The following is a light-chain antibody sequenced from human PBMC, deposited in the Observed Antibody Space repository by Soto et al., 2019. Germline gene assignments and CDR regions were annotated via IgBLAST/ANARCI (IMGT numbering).Light chain of an antibody. Sequence: QSVLTQTPSASGTPGQRVTISCSGSSSNIGSNYVYWYQHLPGTAPKLLIYSNNQRPSGVPDRFSGSKSGTSVFLAISGLRSEDEADYYCAAWDARMSGVAFGGGTKLTVL. CDR1: SSNIGSNY. CDR2: SNN. CDR3: AAWDARMSGVA. V-gene: IGLV1-47*02. J-gene: IGLJ2*01.